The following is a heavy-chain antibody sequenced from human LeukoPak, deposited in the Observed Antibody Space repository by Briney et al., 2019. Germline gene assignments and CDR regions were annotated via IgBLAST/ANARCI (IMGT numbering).Heavy chain of an antibody. CDR2: IIPIFGTA. J-gene: IGHJ4*02. CDR1: GYTFTSHS. D-gene: IGHD2-15*01. Sequence: GASVKVSCKASGYTFTSHSLNWARQAPGQGLEWMGGIIPIFGTANYAQKFQGRVTITADKSTSTAYMELSSLRSEDTAVYYCASGRYCSGGSCYAVDGGFDYWGQGTLVTVSS. CDR3: ASGRYCSGGSCYAVDGGFDY. V-gene: IGHV1-69*06.